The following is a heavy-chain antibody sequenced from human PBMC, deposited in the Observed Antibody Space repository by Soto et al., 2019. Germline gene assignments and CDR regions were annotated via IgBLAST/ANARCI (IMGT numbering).Heavy chain of an antibody. Sequence: QITLKESGPTLVKPTQTLTLTCTFSGFSLSTSAEGVGWISQPPGKALEWLALIYWDGDERYSPSLKSRLTITKDKSKNQVVLTMTNMDPADTATYSCAHGSCTSADCYPNPYLDYWGQGILVTVSS. CDR2: IYWDGDE. V-gene: IGHV2-5*02. CDR3: AHGSCTSADCYPNPYLDY. J-gene: IGHJ4*02. D-gene: IGHD2-2*01. CDR1: GFSLSTSAEG.